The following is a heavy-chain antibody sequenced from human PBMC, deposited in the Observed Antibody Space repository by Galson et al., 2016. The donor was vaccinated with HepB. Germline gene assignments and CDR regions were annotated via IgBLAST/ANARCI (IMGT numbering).Heavy chain of an antibody. Sequence: SETLSLTCAVYGGAFSGYYWSWIRQPPGKGLEWIGEISHSGATNYNPSLKSRVAISLDMSKNQFSLRVSPVTAADTAVYYCARGGEFRGSSWPKPSYYFYGMDVWGQGTPVSVS. D-gene: IGHD6-13*01. CDR2: ISHSGAT. V-gene: IGHV4-34*01. CDR3: ARGGEFRGSSWPKPSYYFYGMDV. CDR1: GGAFSGYY. J-gene: IGHJ6*02.